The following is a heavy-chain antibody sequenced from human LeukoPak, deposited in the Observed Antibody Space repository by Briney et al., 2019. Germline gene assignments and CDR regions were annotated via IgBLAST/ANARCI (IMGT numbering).Heavy chain of an antibody. V-gene: IGHV3-48*03. J-gene: IGHJ5*02. CDR1: GFTFSSYE. Sequence: LTGGSLRLSCAASGFTFSSYEMNWVRQAPGKGLEWVSYISSSGSTIYYADSVKGRFTISRDNAKNSLYLQMNSLRAEDTAVYYCAILRGGSPPPNWFDPWGQGTLVTVSS. CDR2: ISSSGSTI. CDR3: AILRGGSPPPNWFDP. D-gene: IGHD1-26*01.